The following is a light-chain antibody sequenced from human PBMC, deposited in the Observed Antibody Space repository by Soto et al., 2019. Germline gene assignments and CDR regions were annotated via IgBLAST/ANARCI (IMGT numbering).Light chain of an antibody. Sequence: EIVLTQSPATLSLSPGERATLSCRASQGVSSYLAWYQQKPGQAPRLLIYDASNRATGIPARFSGSGPGTDFPLTISSLEPEDVAVYYCQQRSNWRITFGQGTLLEIK. CDR2: DAS. CDR3: QQRSNWRIT. CDR1: QGVSSY. V-gene: IGKV3D-11*01. J-gene: IGKJ5*01.